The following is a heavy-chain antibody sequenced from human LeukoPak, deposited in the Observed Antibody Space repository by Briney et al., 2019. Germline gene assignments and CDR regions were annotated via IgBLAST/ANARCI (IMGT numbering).Heavy chain of an antibody. CDR3: ARDAYDTSAYYYFDY. J-gene: IGHJ4*02. D-gene: IGHD3-22*01. CDR1: GFTFSTYA. V-gene: IGHV3-23*01. CDR2: ISGSGAST. Sequence: GGSLRLSCAASGFTFSTYAMSWVRQAPGKGLEWVSAISGSGASTYYADSVKGRFTISRDNAKNSLYLQMNSLRDEDTAVYYCARDAYDTSAYYYFDYWGQGTLVTVSS.